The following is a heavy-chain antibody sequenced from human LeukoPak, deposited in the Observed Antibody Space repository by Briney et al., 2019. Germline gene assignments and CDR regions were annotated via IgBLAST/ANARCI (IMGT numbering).Heavy chain of an antibody. CDR3: ARGVLRYFDWLLSDAFDI. CDR2: MNPNSGNT. J-gene: IGHJ3*02. V-gene: IGHV1-8*01. D-gene: IGHD3-9*01. Sequence: ASVKVSCKASGYTFTSYDINWVRQATGQGLGWMGWMNPNSGNTGYAQKFQGRVTMTRSTSISTAYMELSSLRSEDTAVYYCARGVLRYFDWLLSDAFDIWGQGTMVTVSS. CDR1: GYTFTSYD.